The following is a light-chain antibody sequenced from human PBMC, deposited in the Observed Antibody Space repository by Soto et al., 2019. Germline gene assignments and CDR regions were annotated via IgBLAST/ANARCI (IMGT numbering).Light chain of an antibody. CDR2: DVN. V-gene: IGLV2-11*01. CDR3: CSYIGSYSYV. CDR1: SSVVGNYNS. Sequence: QSVLTQPRSVSGSPGQSVTISCTGTSSVVGNYNSVSWYQHHPGKAPKLMIYDVNKWPSGVPDRFSGSKSGNTASLTISGLQAEDEADYYCCSYIGSYSYVFGTGNKVTVL. J-gene: IGLJ1*01.